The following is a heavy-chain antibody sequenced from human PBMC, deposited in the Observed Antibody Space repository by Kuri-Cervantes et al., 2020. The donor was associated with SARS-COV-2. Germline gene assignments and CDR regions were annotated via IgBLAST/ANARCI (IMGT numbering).Heavy chain of an antibody. D-gene: IGHD2-8*01. J-gene: IGHJ4*02. CDR3: ATLPYCTDDTCYRGVDY. V-gene: IGHV5-51*01. CDR2: IYPGDSDT. Sequence: GESLKISCKASGYTFSYNWIGWVRQMPGKGLEWMGIIYPGDSDTRYSPSFQGQVTISADESISTTYLQWSSLKASDTAIYYCATLPYCTDDTCYRGVDYWGQGTLVTVSS. CDR1: GYTFSYNW.